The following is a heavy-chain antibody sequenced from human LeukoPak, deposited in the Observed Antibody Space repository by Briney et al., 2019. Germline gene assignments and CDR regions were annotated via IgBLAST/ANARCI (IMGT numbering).Heavy chain of an antibody. CDR2: ISNDGSRK. CDR3: ARDRAWNYFDY. CDR1: GFTFSNCG. D-gene: IGHD3-3*01. V-gene: IGHV3-30*03. Sequence: PGGSLRLSCAASGFTFSNCGMHWVRQAPGKGLEWVAIISNDGSRKYYAHSVEGRFTISRDNSKNTLYMQMGSLRAEDTAVYYCARDRAWNYFDYLGQGTLVTVSS. J-gene: IGHJ4*02.